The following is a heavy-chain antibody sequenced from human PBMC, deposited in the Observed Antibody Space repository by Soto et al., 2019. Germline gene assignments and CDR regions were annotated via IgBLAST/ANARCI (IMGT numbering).Heavy chain of an antibody. Sequence: EVQLLESGGGLVHYGGSLRLSCAASGFTFSSYAMTWVRQAPGKGLEWVSSISASGYSTFYAGSVKGRFTISRDNSKNTLFLRMNTLRAEDTAVYYCAKGRVAPALPDHYYYMDVWGTGTTVTVSS. CDR2: ISASGYST. D-gene: IGHD2-2*01. V-gene: IGHV3-23*01. CDR1: GFTFSSYA. J-gene: IGHJ6*03. CDR3: AKGRVAPALPDHYYYMDV.